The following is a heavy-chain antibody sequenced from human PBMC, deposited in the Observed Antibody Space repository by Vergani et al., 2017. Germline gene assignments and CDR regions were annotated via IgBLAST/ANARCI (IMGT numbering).Heavy chain of an antibody. CDR2: ISSNSRTI. V-gene: IGHV3-48*01. Sequence: VQLVESGGGVVQPGRSLRLSCAASGFTFSPYSMNWVRQAPGKGLEWVSYISSNSRTIYYTDSVRGRFTISRDNSKNTLYLQMNSLRAEDTAVYYCARTGWELSHFDYWGQGTLVTVSS. CDR3: ARTGWELSHFDY. D-gene: IGHD1-26*01. J-gene: IGHJ4*02. CDR1: GFTFSPYS.